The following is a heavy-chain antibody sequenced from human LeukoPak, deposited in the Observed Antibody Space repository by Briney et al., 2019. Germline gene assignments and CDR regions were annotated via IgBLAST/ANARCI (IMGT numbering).Heavy chain of an antibody. J-gene: IGHJ6*02. V-gene: IGHV3-11*06. CDR1: GFTFSDYY. D-gene: IGHD3-22*01. Sequence: PGGSLRLSCAASGFTFSDYYMSWIRQAPGKGLEWVSYISSSSSYTNYADSVKGRFTFSRDNAKNSLYLQMNSLRTEDTAVYYCARDGLYGMDVWGQGTTVTVSS. CDR2: ISSSSSYT. CDR3: ARDGLYGMDV.